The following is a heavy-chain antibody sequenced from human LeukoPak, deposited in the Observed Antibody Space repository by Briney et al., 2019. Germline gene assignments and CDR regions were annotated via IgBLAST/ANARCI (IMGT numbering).Heavy chain of an antibody. CDR3: ASHVTVLGTRGFDF. CDR2: VHHGGAS. CDR1: GDSITSHSW. Sequence: SSDTLSLTCAVSGDSITSHSWWSWVRQPPGKGLEWIGEVHHGGASNYDPSLESRVTISVDKSKNRFSLNLRSVTAADTATYYCASHVTVLGTRGFDFWGRGTLVTVS. D-gene: IGHD6-19*01. J-gene: IGHJ4*02. V-gene: IGHV4-4*02.